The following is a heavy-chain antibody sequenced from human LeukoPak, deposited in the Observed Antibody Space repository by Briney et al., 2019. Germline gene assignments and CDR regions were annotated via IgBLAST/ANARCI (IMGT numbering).Heavy chain of an antibody. Sequence: GGSLRLSCAASGFTFSSYSMNWVRQAPGKGLEWVSSISSSSSYIYYADSVKGRFTISRDNSKNTLYLQMNSLRAEDTAVYYCVRGPLYSYGYYYYYGMDVWGQGTTVTVSS. V-gene: IGHV3-21*01. CDR1: GFTFSSYS. D-gene: IGHD5-18*01. J-gene: IGHJ6*02. CDR2: ISSSSSYI. CDR3: VRGPLYSYGYYYYYGMDV.